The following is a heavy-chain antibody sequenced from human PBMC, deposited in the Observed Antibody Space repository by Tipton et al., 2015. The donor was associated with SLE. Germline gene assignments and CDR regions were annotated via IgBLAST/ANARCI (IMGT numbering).Heavy chain of an antibody. V-gene: IGHV1-69*06. Sequence: QLVQSGAEVKKPGSSVRVSCKTSGGTFTNYAFNWVRQAPGQGLEWVGKIVPLFGTTDYAPNFQGRVTFTADKSTKTAYMEVSSLTSADSAVYYCSAASSPRDYYMDVWGKGTAASVSS. CDR1: GGTFTNYA. CDR2: IVPLFGTT. J-gene: IGHJ6*03. D-gene: IGHD2-2*01. CDR3: SAASSPRDYYMDV.